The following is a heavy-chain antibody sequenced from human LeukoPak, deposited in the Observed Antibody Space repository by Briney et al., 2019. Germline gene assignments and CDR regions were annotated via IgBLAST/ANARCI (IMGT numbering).Heavy chain of an antibody. CDR3: ARAVDDILTGYYEVFDY. CDR2: INAGNGNT. V-gene: IGHV1-3*01. Sequence: ASVKVSCKASGYTFTSYGISWVRQAPGQRLEWMGWINAGNGNTKYSQKFQGRVTITRDTSASTAYMELSSLRSEDTAVYYCARAVDDILTGYYEVFDYWGQGTLVTVSS. J-gene: IGHJ4*02. CDR1: GYTFTSYG. D-gene: IGHD3-9*01.